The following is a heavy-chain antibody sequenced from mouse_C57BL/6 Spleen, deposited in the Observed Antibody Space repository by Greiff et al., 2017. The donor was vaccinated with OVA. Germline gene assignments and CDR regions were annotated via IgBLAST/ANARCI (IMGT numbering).Heavy chain of an antibody. D-gene: IGHD1-1*01. Sequence: VQLKESGPELVKPGASVKIPCKASGYTFTDYNMDWVKQSHGKSLEWIGDINPNNGGTIYNQKFKGKATLTVDKSSSTAYMELRSLTSEDTAVYYCARSLYYYGTRYAMDYWGQGTSVTVSS. CDR1: GYTFTDYN. V-gene: IGHV1-18*01. CDR3: ARSLYYYGTRYAMDY. J-gene: IGHJ4*01. CDR2: INPNNGGT.